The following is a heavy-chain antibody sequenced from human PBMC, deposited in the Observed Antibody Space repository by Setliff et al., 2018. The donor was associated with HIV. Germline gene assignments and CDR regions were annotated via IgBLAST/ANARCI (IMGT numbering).Heavy chain of an antibody. Sequence: PSETLSLTCTVTGGSISSGGFYWTWIRQHPGKGLEWIGYIYNTGSTYHSPSLRSRLSISLDTSKNQFSLELYSVTAADTAVYYCATHYGSGSYYNYWGQGMLVTVSS. CDR2: IYNTGST. D-gene: IGHD3-10*01. CDR1: GGSISSGGFY. J-gene: IGHJ4*02. CDR3: ATHYGSGSYYNY. V-gene: IGHV4-31*03.